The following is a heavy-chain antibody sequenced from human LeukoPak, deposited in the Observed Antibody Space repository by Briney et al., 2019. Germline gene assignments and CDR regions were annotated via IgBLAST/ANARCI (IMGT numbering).Heavy chain of an antibody. Sequence: ASETLSLTCTVSGGSISSNTYYWGWIRQSPGKGLEWIGSISYSGSTYHNPSLKSRVTTSVDTSQNQISLKLSSVTAADTAVYHCARYIYVWFGDSGFYYYGMDVWGQGTTVTVSS. D-gene: IGHD3-10*01. J-gene: IGHJ6*02. CDR2: ISYSGST. V-gene: IGHV4-39*07. CDR1: GGSISSNTYY. CDR3: ARYIYVWFGDSGFYYYGMDV.